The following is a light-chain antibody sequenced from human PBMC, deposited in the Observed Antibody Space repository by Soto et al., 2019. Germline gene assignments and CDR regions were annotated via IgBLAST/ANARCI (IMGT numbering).Light chain of an antibody. CDR1: QSVSSSY. Sequence: ILLTQSPVTRSLFPGERSTVCCRASQSVSSSYLAWYQQKPGQAPRLLVYGACSRATGIPDRFSGSGSGKEFPLTISRLEPEDFELYSCKKYGRPLRKFRQGKNVDIK. CDR2: GAC. V-gene: IGKV3-20*01. CDR3: KKYGRPLRK. J-gene: IGKJ1*01.